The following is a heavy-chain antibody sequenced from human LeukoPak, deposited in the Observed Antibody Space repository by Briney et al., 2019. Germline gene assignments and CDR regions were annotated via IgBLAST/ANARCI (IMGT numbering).Heavy chain of an antibody. CDR2: IIPIFGTA. CDR3: ARGSLVGTSFDHFDY. CDR1: GGTFSSYA. J-gene: IGHJ4*02. Sequence: SVKVSCKASGGTFSSYAISWVRQAPGQGLEWMGGIIPIFGTANYAQKFQGRVTITADKSTSTAYMELSSLRFDDTAVYYCARGSLVGTSFDHFDYWGQGTLVTVSS. V-gene: IGHV1-69*06. D-gene: IGHD1-26*01.